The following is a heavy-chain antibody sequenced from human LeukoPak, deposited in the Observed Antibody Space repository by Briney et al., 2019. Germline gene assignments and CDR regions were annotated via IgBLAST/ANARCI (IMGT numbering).Heavy chain of an antibody. V-gene: IGHV3-53*01. J-gene: IGHJ2*01. CDR2: IYSGGST. CDR1: GFTVSSNY. CDR3: ARGRPDWYFDL. Sequence: GGSLRLSCAASGFTVSSNYMSWVRQAPGKGLEWVSVIYSGGSTYYADSVKGRFTISRDNSKNTLFLQMNSLRAEDTAVNYCARGRPDWYFDLWGRGTLVTVSS.